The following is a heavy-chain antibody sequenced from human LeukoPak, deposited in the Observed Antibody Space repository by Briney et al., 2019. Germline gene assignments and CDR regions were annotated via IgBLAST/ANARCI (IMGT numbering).Heavy chain of an antibody. CDR2: ISGSGGST. Sequence: GGSLRLSCAVSGFTVSTTYMAWVRQAPGKGLEWVSAISGSGGSTYYADSVKGRFTISRDNSKNTLYLQMNSLRAEDTAVYYCAKSPHHLKRPGIAAAGTGYWGQGTLVTVSS. CDR1: GFTVSTTY. D-gene: IGHD6-13*01. J-gene: IGHJ4*02. V-gene: IGHV3-23*01. CDR3: AKSPHHLKRPGIAAAGTGY.